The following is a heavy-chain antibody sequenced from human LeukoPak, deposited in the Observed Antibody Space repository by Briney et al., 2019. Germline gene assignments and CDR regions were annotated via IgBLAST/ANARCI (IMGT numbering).Heavy chain of an antibody. J-gene: IGHJ4*02. CDR3: ARDGVDTAMVTVSAFDY. CDR2: ISSSSSYT. V-gene: IGHV3-11*06. Sequence: GGSLRLSCAASGFTFSDYYMSWIRQAPGKGLEWVSYISSSSSYTNYADSVKGRFTISRDNSKNTLYLQMNSLRAEDTAVYYCARDGVDTAMVTVSAFDYWGQGTLVTVSS. CDR1: GFTFSDYY. D-gene: IGHD5-18*01.